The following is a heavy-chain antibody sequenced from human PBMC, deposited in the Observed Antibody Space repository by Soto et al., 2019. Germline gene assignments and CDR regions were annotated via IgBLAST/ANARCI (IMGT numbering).Heavy chain of an antibody. J-gene: IGHJ5*02. V-gene: IGHV5-51*01. CDR2: IYPGDSDT. Sequence: GESLNISCKGSGYSFTSYWIGWVRQMPGKGLEWMGIIYPGDSDTRYSPSFQGQVTISADKSISTAYLQWSSLKASDTAMYYCARDFSGSYANNWFDPWGQGTLVTVSS. D-gene: IGHD1-26*01. CDR3: ARDFSGSYANNWFDP. CDR1: GYSFTSYW.